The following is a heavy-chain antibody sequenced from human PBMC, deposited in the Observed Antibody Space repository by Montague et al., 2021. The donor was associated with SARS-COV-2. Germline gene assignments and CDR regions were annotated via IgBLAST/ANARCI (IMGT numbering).Heavy chain of an antibody. CDR1: GVVVLGRR. J-gene: IGHJ4*02. CDR2: LHLEKNN. D-gene: IGHD1-14*01. Sequence: SETLSLTCTVSGVVVLGRRSEEHTSDLQSPLNFVCRLHLEKNNDYNPSLRSRVTISMDTSRNQFSLKLKSVTTADTAIYYGATDDEPDRPAEFDYWVRGILVTVSS. V-gene: IGHV4-4*07. CDR3: ATDDEPDRPAEFDY.